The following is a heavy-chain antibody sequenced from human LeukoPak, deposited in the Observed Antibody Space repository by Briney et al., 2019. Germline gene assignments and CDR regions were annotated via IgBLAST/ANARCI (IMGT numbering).Heavy chain of an antibody. CDR1: GLTISGVW. CDR2: INPGGSDK. J-gene: IGHJ4*02. CDR3: VGFSGDYGNY. D-gene: IGHD4-17*01. V-gene: IGHV3-7*01. Sequence: GGSLRLSCAASGLTISGVWMSWIRQAPGKGLEWAAHINPGGSDKYYVDSVKGRFTISRDNAKNSLYLQMNGLRADDTAEYYCVGFSGDYGNYWGQGTLVTVSS.